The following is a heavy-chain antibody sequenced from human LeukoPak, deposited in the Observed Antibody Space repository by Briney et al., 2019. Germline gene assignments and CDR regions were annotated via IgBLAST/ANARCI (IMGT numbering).Heavy chain of an antibody. J-gene: IGHJ4*02. D-gene: IGHD6-19*01. CDR1: GGSISSSNW. V-gene: IGHV4-4*02. Sequence: PSGTLSLTCAVSGGSISSSNWWSWVRQPPGKGLEWIGEIYHSGSTNYNPSPKSRVTISVDKSKNQFSLKLSSVTAADTAVYYCASLAVAGETYYFDYWGQGTLVTVSS. CDR2: IYHSGST. CDR3: ASLAVAGETYYFDY.